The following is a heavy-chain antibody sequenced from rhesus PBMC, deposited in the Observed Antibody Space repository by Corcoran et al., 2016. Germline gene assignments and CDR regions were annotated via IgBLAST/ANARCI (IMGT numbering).Heavy chain of an antibody. V-gene: IGHV4-169*01. CDR1: GGSISSSY. J-gene: IGHJ3*01. CDR3: ASTVAATPAFDF. D-gene: IGHD4-29*01. CDR2: IYGSGRSA. Sequence: QLQLQESGPGLVKPSETLSVTCAVSGGSISSSYWSWIRQAPGKGLEWIGYIYGSGRSANYNPSLKSRVTLSVDTSQNQLSLKLSSVTTADTAVYYCASTVAATPAFDFWGQGLRVTVSS.